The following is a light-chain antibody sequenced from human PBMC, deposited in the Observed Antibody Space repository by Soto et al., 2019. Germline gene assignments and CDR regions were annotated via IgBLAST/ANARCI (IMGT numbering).Light chain of an antibody. CDR3: PSYDSSLSAHLV. CDR2: GNS. CDR1: SSNIGAGYD. Sequence: QSVLTQPPSVSGAPGQRVTISCTGSSSNIGAGYDVHWYQQLPGTAPKLLIYGNSNRPSGVPDRFSGSKSGTSASLAITGHQAEDDAYYYCPSYDSSLSAHLVFGGGTKVTVL. V-gene: IGLV1-40*01. J-gene: IGLJ2*01.